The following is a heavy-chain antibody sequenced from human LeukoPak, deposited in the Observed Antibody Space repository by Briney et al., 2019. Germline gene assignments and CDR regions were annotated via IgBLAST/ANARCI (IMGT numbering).Heavy chain of an antibody. CDR2: ISYDGSNK. J-gene: IGHJ4*02. CDR1: GFTFSDYY. V-gene: IGHV3-30*18. Sequence: GGSLRLSCAASGFTFSDYYMSWIRQAPGKGLEWVAVISYDGSNKYYADSVKGRFTISRDNSKNTLYLQMNSLRAEDTAVYYCAKDKSSWATIGYFDYWGQGTLVTVSS. CDR3: AKDKSSWATIGYFDY. D-gene: IGHD5-12*01.